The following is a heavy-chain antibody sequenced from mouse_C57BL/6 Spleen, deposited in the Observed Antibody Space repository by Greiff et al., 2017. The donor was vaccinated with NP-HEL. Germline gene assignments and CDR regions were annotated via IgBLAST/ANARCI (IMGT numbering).Heavy chain of an antibody. CDR1: GYTFTSYW. Sequence: QVQLQQPGAELVKPGASVKLSCKASGYTFTSYWMQWVKQRPGQGLEWIGEIDPSDSYTNYNQKFKGKATLTVDTSSSTAYMQLSSLTSEDSAVYYCARIYYYGRDYWGQGTTLTVSS. D-gene: IGHD1-1*01. CDR2: IDPSDSYT. CDR3: ARIYYYGRDY. J-gene: IGHJ2*01. V-gene: IGHV1-50*01.